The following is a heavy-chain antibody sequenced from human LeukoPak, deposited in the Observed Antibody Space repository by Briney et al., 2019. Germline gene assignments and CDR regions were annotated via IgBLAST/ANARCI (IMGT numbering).Heavy chain of an antibody. Sequence: SETLSLTCAVYDGSFSGYYWSWIRQPPGKGLEWIGEINHSGSTNYNPSLKSRVTISVDTSKNQFSLKLSSVTAADTAVYYCARGYYDSSGCYYFDYWGQGTLVTVSS. V-gene: IGHV4-34*01. CDR3: ARGYYDSSGCYYFDY. CDR2: INHSGST. D-gene: IGHD3-22*01. CDR1: DGSFSGYY. J-gene: IGHJ4*02.